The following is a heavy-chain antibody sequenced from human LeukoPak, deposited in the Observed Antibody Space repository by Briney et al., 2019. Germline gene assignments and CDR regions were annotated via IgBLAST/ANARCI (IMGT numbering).Heavy chain of an antibody. D-gene: IGHD1-26*01. CDR2: INHSGST. J-gene: IGHJ2*01. Sequence: GSLRLSCAASGFTFSDYYMSWIRQAPGKGLEWIGEINHSGSTNYNPSLKSRVTISVDTSKNQFSLKLSSVTAADTAVYYCARHDRATPYWYFDLWGRGTLVTVSS. CDR3: ARHDRATPYWYFDL. V-gene: IGHV4-34*08. CDR1: GFTFSDYY.